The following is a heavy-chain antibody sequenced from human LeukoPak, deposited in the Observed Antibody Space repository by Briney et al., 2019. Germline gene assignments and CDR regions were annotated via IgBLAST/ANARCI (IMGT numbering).Heavy chain of an antibody. V-gene: IGHV4-61*01. J-gene: IGHJ4*02. CDR1: GGSVSSGSYY. Sequence: PSETLSLTCTVSGGSVSSGSYYWSWIRQPPGKGLEWIGYIYYSGSTNYNPSLKSRVTISVDTSKNQFSLKLSSVTAADTAVYYCARVSYSGSYYFDYWGQGTLVTASS. CDR3: ARVSYSGSYYFDY. CDR2: IYYSGST. D-gene: IGHD1-26*01.